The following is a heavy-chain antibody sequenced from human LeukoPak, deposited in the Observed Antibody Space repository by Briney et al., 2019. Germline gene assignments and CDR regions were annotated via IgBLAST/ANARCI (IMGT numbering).Heavy chain of an antibody. J-gene: IGHJ4*02. D-gene: IGHD3-22*01. CDR3: ARVRYYDRPDY. V-gene: IGHV3-53*01. CDR1: GFTVSSNY. Sequence: GGSLRLSCAASGFTVSSNYMSWVRQAPGKGLEWVSVIYSGGSTYYADSVKGRFTISRDNSKNTLCLQMNSLRAEDTAVYYCARVRYYDRPDYWGQGTLVTVSS. CDR2: IYSGGST.